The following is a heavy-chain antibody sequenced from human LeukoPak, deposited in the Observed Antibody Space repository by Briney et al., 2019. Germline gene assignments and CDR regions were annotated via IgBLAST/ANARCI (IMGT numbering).Heavy chain of an antibody. CDR3: AREIELLDY. CDR2: ISYDGSNK. Sequence: GGSLRLSCAASGFTFTSYGMHWVRRAPGKGLEWVAVISYDGSNKNYADSVKGRFTISRDSSKNTLYLQMNSLRAEDTAVYYCAREIELLDYWGQGTLVTVSS. CDR1: GFTFTSYG. D-gene: IGHD3-10*01. V-gene: IGHV3-30*03. J-gene: IGHJ4*02.